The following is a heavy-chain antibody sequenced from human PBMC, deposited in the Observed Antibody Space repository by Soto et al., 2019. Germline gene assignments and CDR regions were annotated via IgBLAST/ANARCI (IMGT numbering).Heavy chain of an antibody. CDR2: INPNSGGT. V-gene: IGHV1-2*04. CDR3: ARSRRSSSSRGDYYYGMDV. D-gene: IGHD6-6*01. Sequence: AAVKVSCKASGYTFTGYYMHWVRQAPGQGLEWMGWINPNSGGTNYAQKFQGWVTMTRDTSISTAYMELSRLRSDDTAVYYCARSRRSSSSRGDYYYGMDVWGQGTTVTVSS. J-gene: IGHJ6*02. CDR1: GYTFTGYY.